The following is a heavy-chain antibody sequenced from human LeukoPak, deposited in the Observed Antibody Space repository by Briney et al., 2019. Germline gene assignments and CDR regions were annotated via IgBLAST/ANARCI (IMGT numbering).Heavy chain of an antibody. D-gene: IGHD2-8*02. CDR2: TYYRSKWYN. Sequence: SQTLSLTCAISGDSVSSNSAAWNWIRQSPSRGLEWLGRTYYRSKWYNDYAVSVKSRITINPDTSKNQFSLQLNSVTPEDTAVYSCAREVVLVHDKSHYYYMDVWGKGTTVTVSS. CDR1: GDSVSSNSAA. V-gene: IGHV6-1*01. CDR3: AREVVLVHDKSHYYYMDV. J-gene: IGHJ6*03.